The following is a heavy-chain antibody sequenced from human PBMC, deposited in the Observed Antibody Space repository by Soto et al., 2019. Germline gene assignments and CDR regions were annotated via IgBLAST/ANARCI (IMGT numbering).Heavy chain of an antibody. Sequence: QVQLQESGPGLVKPSQTLSLTCTVSGGSISSGGYYWSWIRQHPGKGLEWIGYIYYSGSTYYNPSLKSRVTISVDTSKNQFYLKLRSVTAADTAVYCCARAGMVRGVIAVGYWGPGTLVPVSS. D-gene: IGHD3-10*01. CDR2: IYYSGST. CDR1: GGSISSGGYY. CDR3: ARAGMVRGVIAVGY. V-gene: IGHV4-31*03. J-gene: IGHJ4*02.